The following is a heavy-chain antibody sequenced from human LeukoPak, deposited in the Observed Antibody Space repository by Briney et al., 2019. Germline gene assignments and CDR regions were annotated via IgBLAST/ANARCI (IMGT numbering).Heavy chain of an antibody. V-gene: IGHV1-46*01. D-gene: IGHD1-26*01. Sequence: ASVKVSCKASGYTFTSYYMHWVRQAPGQGLEWKGIINPSGGSTSYAQKFQGRVTMTRDTSTSTVYMELSSLRSEDTAVYYCARAVGGYHFQHWGQGSLVTVSS. CDR3: ARAVGGYHFQH. CDR2: INPSGGST. CDR1: GYTFTSYY. J-gene: IGHJ1*01.